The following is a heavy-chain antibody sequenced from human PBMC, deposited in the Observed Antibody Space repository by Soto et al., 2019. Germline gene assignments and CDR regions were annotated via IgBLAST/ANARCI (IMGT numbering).Heavy chain of an antibody. CDR3: ARESEDLTSNFDY. Sequence: GGSLRLSCAASGFTYTRYSMNWVRQAPGKGLEWVSSISSTTNYIYYGDSMKGRFTISRDNAKNSLYLEMNSLRAEDTAVYYCARESEDLTSNFDYWGQGTLVTAPQ. J-gene: IGHJ4*02. CDR1: GFTYTRYS. CDR2: ISSTTNYI. V-gene: IGHV3-21*06.